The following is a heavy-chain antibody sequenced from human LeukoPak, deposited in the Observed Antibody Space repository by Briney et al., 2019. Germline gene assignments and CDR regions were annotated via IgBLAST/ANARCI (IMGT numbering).Heavy chain of an antibody. CDR1: RFTFSSYW. J-gene: IGHJ4*02. D-gene: IGHD6-13*01. V-gene: IGHV3-7*01. CDR3: ARVGSSWYAYFDY. Sequence: GGSLRLSCAASRFTFSSYWMSWVRQAPGKGLEWVANIKQDGSEKYYVDSVKGRFTISRDNAKNSLYLQMNSLRAEDTAVYYCARVGSSWYAYFDYWGQGTLVSVSS. CDR2: IKQDGSEK.